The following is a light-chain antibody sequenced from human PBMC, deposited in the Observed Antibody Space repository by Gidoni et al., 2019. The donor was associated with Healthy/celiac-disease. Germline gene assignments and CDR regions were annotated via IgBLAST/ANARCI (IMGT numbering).Light chain of an antibody. CDR3: QQYGSFIT. V-gene: IGKV3-20*01. CDR2: GAS. J-gene: IGKJ4*01. CDR1: QSVSSSY. Sequence: ELVLTQSPGTLSLSPGERATLSCRASQSVSSSYLAWYQQKPGQAPRLLIYGASSRATGIPDRFSGSESGTDFTLTISRLEPEDFAGYYCQQYGSFITFGGGTKVEIK.